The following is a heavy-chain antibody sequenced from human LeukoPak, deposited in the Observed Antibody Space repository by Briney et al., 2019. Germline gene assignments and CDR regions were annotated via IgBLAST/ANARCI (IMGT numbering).Heavy chain of an antibody. V-gene: IGHV4-61*02. J-gene: IGHJ6*03. Sequence: SETLSLTCTVSGGSISSGSYYWSWIRQPAGKGLEWIGRIYTSGSINYNPSLKSRVTISVDTSKNQFSPKLSSVTAADTAVYYCARLKRLSDRRTGYYYMDVWGKGTTVTISS. CDR3: ARLKRLSDRRTGYYYMDV. D-gene: IGHD3-22*01. CDR1: GGSISSGSYY. CDR2: IYTSGSI.